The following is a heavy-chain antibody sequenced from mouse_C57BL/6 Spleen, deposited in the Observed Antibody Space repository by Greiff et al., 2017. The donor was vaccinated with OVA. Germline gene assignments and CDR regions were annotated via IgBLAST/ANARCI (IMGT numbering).Heavy chain of an antibody. CDR2: IYPGSGNT. Sequence: QVQLQQSGAELVRPGASVKLSCKASGYTFTDYYINWVKQRPGQGLEWIARIYPGSGNTYYNEKFKGKATLTAEKSSSTAYMQLSSLTSEDSAVYFCARTGPHAMDYWGQGTSVTVSS. V-gene: IGHV1-76*01. CDR3: ARTGPHAMDY. CDR1: GYTFTDYY. J-gene: IGHJ4*01.